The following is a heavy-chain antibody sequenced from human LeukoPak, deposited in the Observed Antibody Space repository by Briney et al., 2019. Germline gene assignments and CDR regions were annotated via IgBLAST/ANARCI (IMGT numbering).Heavy chain of an antibody. D-gene: IGHD1-14*01. CDR1: GGSISSSDW. CDR3: ARNNRATRGNLDY. V-gene: IGHV4-4*02. J-gene: IGHJ4*02. Sequence: SETLSLTCGVSGGSISSSDWWSWVRQPPGKGLEWIGEIYHSGSTNYNPSLKSRVTISVDKSKNQFSLKLSSVTAADTAVYYCARNNRATRGNLDYWGQGTLVTVSS. CDR2: IYHSGST.